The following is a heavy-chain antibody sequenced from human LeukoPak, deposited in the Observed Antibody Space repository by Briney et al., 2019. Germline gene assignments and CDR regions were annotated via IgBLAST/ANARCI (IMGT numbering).Heavy chain of an antibody. D-gene: IGHD4-11*01. CDR1: DGSINTYY. CDR2: IYYGGST. V-gene: IGHV4-59*01. Sequence: SETLSLTCTVSDGSINTYYWSCIRQPPGKGLEWIGCIYYGGSTNYNPSLKSRVTMSVDTSKNQFSLRLSSVTAADTAVYYCARTTAHHYGMDVWGQGTTVTVSS. J-gene: IGHJ6*02. CDR3: ARTTAHHYGMDV.